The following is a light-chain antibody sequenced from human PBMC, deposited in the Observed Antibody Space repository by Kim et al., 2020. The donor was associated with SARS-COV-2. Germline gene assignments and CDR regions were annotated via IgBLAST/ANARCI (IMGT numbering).Light chain of an antibody. V-gene: IGKV4-1*01. CDR3: QQYYSTPLT. Sequence: DIVMTQSPDSLAVSLGERATINCKSSQSVLYSPNNKNYLTWYQQKAGQPPKLLFYWASTRESGVPERFSGSGSGTDFTLTISSLQAEDVAVYYCQQYYSTPLTFGGGTKVEI. CDR1: QSVLYSPNNKNY. J-gene: IGKJ4*01. CDR2: WAS.